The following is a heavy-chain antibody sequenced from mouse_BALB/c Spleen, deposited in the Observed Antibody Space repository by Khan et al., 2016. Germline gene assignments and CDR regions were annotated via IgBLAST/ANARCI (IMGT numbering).Heavy chain of an antibody. D-gene: IGHD1-1*01. CDR1: GFSLTGYG. J-gene: IGHJ4*01. CDR2: IWGDGST. V-gene: IGHV2-6-7*01. Sequence: QVQLKESGPGLVAPSQSLSITCTVSGFSLTGYGVKWVRQPPGKGLEWLGMIWGDGSTDYNSALKSRLSISKDNSKSQVFLKMNSLQTDDTARYYCARALYYYGSSYVSYAMDYWGQGTSVTVSS. CDR3: ARALYYYGSSYVSYAMDY.